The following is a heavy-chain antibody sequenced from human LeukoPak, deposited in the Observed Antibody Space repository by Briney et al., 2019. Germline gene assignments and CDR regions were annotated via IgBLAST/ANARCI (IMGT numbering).Heavy chain of an antibody. Sequence: SETLSLTCTVSGGSISSYYWSWIRQPPGKGLEWIGYIYYSGSTNYNPSLKSRVTISVDTSKNQFSLKLSSVTAADTAVYYCARGHYSNYYYYGMDVWGQGTTVTVSS. J-gene: IGHJ6*02. CDR1: GGSISSYY. CDR2: IYYSGST. CDR3: ARGHYSNYYYYGMDV. V-gene: IGHV4-59*01. D-gene: IGHD4-11*01.